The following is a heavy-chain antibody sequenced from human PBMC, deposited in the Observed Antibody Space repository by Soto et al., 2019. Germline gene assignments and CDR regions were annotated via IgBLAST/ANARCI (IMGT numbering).Heavy chain of an antibody. Sequence: QVQLQESGPGLVKPSQTLSLTCTVSGGSISSGDYYWSWIRQPPGKGLEWIGYIYYSGSTYYNPSLKSRVTISVDTSKNQFSLKLSSVTSADTAVDYCARDGFLEGQREGEWFDPWGQGTLVTVSS. CDR1: GGSISSGDYY. CDR2: IYYSGST. J-gene: IGHJ5*02. D-gene: IGHD3-3*01. V-gene: IGHV4-30-4*01. CDR3: ARDGFLEGQREGEWFDP.